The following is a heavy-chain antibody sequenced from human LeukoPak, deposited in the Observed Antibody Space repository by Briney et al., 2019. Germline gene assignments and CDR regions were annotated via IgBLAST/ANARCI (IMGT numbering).Heavy chain of an antibody. CDR2: IYYSGST. J-gene: IGHJ4*02. CDR3: ARLTASGIAARPMGFDY. D-gene: IGHD6-6*01. CDR1: GGSISSSSYY. V-gene: IGHV4-39*01. Sequence: SETLSLTCTVSGGSISSSSYYWGWICQPPGEGLEWIWRIYYSGSTYYNPSLKSRVTISVDTSKNQFSLKLSSVTAADTAVYYCARLTASGIAARPMGFDYWGQGTLVTVSS.